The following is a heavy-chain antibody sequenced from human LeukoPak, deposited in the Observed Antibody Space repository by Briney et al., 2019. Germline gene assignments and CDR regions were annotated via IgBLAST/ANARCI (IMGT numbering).Heavy chain of an antibody. CDR1: GGTFSSYA. D-gene: IGHD2-15*01. J-gene: IGHJ4*02. CDR2: IIPIFGTA. V-gene: IGHV1-69*13. Sequence: ASVKVSCKASGGTFSSYAISWVRQAPGQGLEWMGGIIPIFGTANYAQKFQGRVTITADESTSTAYMELSSLRSEDTAVYYCVLGCSGGSCYPYYFDYWGQGTLVTVSS. CDR3: VLGCSGGSCYPYYFDY.